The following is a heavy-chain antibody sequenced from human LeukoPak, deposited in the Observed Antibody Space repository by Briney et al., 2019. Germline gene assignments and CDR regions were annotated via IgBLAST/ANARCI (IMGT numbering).Heavy chain of an antibody. Sequence: AGGSLRLSCAASGFTFSSYGMHWVRQAPGKGLEWVAFIRYDGSNKYYADSVKGRFTISRDNSKNTLYLQMNSRRAEDTAVYYCAKSESYYGSGSYRYYYYYYGMDVWGQGTTVTVSS. CDR3: AKSESYYGSGSYRYYYYYYGMDV. J-gene: IGHJ6*02. CDR1: GFTFSSYG. V-gene: IGHV3-30*02. CDR2: IRYDGSNK. D-gene: IGHD3-10*01.